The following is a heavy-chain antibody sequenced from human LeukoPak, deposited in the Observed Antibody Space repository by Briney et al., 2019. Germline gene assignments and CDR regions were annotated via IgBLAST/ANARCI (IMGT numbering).Heavy chain of an antibody. D-gene: IGHD1-26*01. CDR3: ATPRTGRVVGAVLDY. Sequence: ASVKVSCKASGGTFSSYAISWVRQAPGQGLEWMGRIIPILGIANYAQKFQGRVTITADKSTSTAYMELSSLRSEDTAVYYCATPRTGRVVGAVLDYWGQGTLVTVSS. J-gene: IGHJ4*02. CDR2: IIPILGIA. V-gene: IGHV1-69*04. CDR1: GGTFSSYA.